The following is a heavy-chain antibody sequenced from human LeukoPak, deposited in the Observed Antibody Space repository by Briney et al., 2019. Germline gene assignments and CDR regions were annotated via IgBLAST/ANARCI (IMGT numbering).Heavy chain of an antibody. D-gene: IGHD5-12*01. CDR1: GFTFTSSA. CDR3: ATGKEVATDPARYYGMDV. J-gene: IGHJ6*02. Sequence: AASVKVSCKASGFTFTSSAMQWVRQARGQRLEWIGWIVVGSGNTNYAQKFQGRVTMTEDTSTDTAYMELSSLRSEDTAVYYCATGKEVATDPARYYGMDVWGQGTTVTVSS. V-gene: IGHV1-58*02. CDR2: IVVGSGNT.